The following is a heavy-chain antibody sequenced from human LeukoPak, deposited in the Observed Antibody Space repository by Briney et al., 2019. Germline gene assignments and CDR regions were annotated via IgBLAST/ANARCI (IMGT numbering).Heavy chain of an antibody. V-gene: IGHV3-48*02. J-gene: IGHJ4*02. CDR3: ARDWYSYSSGTYVPFDY. CDR1: GFAFSSFD. CDR2: ISSSSTTI. D-gene: IGHD3-10*01. Sequence: GGSLRLSCAASGFAFSSFDMNCVRQAPGRGLEWVSYISSSSTTIYYADSVKGRFTISRDNAKNSLYLHMNSLRDEDTAVYYCARDWYSYSSGTYVPFDYWGQGTLVTVSS.